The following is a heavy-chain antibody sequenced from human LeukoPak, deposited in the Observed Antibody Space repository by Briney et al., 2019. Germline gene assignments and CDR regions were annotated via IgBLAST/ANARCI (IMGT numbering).Heavy chain of an antibody. CDR2: INPSGGST. CDR3: AKKSSQGNSGYFQH. J-gene: IGHJ1*01. CDR1: GYTFTNYY. D-gene: IGHD4-23*01. Sequence: ASVKVSCKASGYTFTNYYMHWVRQAPGQGLEWMGKINPSGGSTSYAQKCQGRVNMTRDTSTRTVYMELSSLRSEDTAVYYCAKKSSQGNSGYFQHWGQGTLVTVSS. V-gene: IGHV1-46*01.